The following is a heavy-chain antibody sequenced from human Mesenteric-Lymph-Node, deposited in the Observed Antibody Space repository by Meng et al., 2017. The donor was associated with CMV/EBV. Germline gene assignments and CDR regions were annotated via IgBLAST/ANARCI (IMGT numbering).Heavy chain of an antibody. J-gene: IGHJ6*02. D-gene: IGHD3-10*01. Sequence: GESLKISCAASGFTFSGYAMHWVRQAPGKGLEWVAFIRFDGGNQYYIESVKGRFTISRDNPKNTLYLQMNSLRAEDTAVYYCARELWFGELLFYGMDVWGQGTTVTVSS. CDR1: GFTFSGYA. CDR3: ARELWFGELLFYGMDV. CDR2: IRFDGGNQ. V-gene: IGHV3-30*02.